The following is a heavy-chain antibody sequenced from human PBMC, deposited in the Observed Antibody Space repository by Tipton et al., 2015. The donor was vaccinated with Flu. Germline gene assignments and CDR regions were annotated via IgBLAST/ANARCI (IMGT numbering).Heavy chain of an antibody. CDR3: ARDLRGYSGYTGGDAFDL. CDR1: GGSISSDY. Sequence: TLSLTCTVSGGSISSDYWSWIRQPAGKGLEWIGRVYPSGSTNYNPSLKSRVTMSRDTSKNHFSLRLSSATAADTALYYCARDLRGYSGYTGGDAFDLWGPGIMVTVSS. J-gene: IGHJ3*01. V-gene: IGHV4-4*07. CDR2: VYPSGST. D-gene: IGHD5-12*01.